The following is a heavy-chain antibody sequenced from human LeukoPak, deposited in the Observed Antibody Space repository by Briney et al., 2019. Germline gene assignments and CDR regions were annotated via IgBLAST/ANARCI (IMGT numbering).Heavy chain of an antibody. D-gene: IGHD6-19*01. CDR3: AKVGSSGGYAMDV. CDR1: GLTFTYYA. Sequence: GGSLRLSCTASGLTFTYYAMTWVRQAPGKGLEWVSLISGSGGSAKYADSVKGRFTISRDNSKNTLFLQMSSLRAEDTAIYYCAKVGSSGGYAMDVWGRGTSVTVS. J-gene: IGHJ6*02. CDR2: ISGSGGSA. V-gene: IGHV3-23*01.